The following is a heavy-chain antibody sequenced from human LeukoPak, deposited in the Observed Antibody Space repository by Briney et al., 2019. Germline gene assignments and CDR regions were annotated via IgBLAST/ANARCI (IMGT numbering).Heavy chain of an antibody. CDR2: IMKDGGDK. V-gene: IGHV3-7*01. CDR3: VRDRDFYVFDL. J-gene: IGHJ4*02. D-gene: IGHD3-10*02. Sequence: PGGSLRLSCAASGFTFTNYWMTWVRQAQGKAREWVANIMKDGGDKQYVDSVSGRFIISRDNGKNSVYLQMNGLRAEDTAVYYCVRDRDFYVFDLWGQGTLVTVSS. CDR1: GFTFTNYW.